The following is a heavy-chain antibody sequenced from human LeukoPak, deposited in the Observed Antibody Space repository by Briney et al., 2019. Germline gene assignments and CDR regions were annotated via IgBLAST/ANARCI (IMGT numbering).Heavy chain of an antibody. Sequence: TGGSLRLSCAASGFTFSSYAMHWVRQAPGKGLEWVAVISYDGSNKYYADSVKGRFTISRDNSKNTLYLQMNSLRAEDTAVYYCAKDLNTYYYGSGSHQPWFDPWGQGTLVTVSS. V-gene: IGHV3-30-3*01. CDR3: AKDLNTYYYGSGSHQPWFDP. CDR1: GFTFSSYA. D-gene: IGHD3-10*01. J-gene: IGHJ5*02. CDR2: ISYDGSNK.